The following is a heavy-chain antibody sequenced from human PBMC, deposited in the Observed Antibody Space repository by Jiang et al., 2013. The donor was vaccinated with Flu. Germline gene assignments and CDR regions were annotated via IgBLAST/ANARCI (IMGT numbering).Heavy chain of an antibody. V-gene: IGHV4-34*01. CDR3: ARHVVTRSSSWYNY. J-gene: IGHJ4*02. CDR2: INHSGST. CDR1: GGSFSGYY. D-gene: IGHD6-13*01. Sequence: LLKPSETLSLTCAVYGGSFSGYYWSWIRQPPGKGLEWIGEINHSGSTNYNPSLKSRVTISVDTSKNQFSLKLSSVTAADTAVYYCARHVVTRSSSWYNYWGQGTLVTVSS.